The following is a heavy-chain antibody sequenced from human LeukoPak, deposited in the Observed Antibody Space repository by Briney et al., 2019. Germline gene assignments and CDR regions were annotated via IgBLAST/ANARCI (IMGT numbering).Heavy chain of an antibody. CDR3: ARTKRGDSYGIDY. CDR2: IYYSGST. J-gene: IGHJ4*02. CDR1: GSSISSGGYY. V-gene: IGHV4-31*03. D-gene: IGHD5-18*01. Sequence: PSETLSLTCTVSGSSISSGGYYWSWIRQHPGKGLEWIGYIYYSGSTYYNPSLKSRVTISVDTSKNQFSLKLSSVTAADTAVYYCARTKRGDSYGIDYWGQGTLVTVSS.